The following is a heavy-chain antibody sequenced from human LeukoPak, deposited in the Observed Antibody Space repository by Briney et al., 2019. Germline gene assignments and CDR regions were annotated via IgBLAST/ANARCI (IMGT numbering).Heavy chain of an antibody. J-gene: IGHJ1*01. CDR3: AMGPPPCYSGDSCYSFLYFHH. CDR1: GYTFTSYD. D-gene: IGHD2-15*01. V-gene: IGHV1-8*01. Sequence: ASVKVSCEAPGYTFTSYDINWVRQATGQGLEWMGWMKPNSGNTSYAQTFQGRVTITRETTISTAYLELTTLKSDDTAVYYCAMGPPPCYSGDSCYSFLYFHHWGQGTLGTVSS. CDR2: MKPNSGNT.